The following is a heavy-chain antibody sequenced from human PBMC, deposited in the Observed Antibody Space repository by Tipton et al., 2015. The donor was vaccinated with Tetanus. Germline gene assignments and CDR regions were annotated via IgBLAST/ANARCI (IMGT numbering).Heavy chain of an antibody. V-gene: IGHV4-39*01. CDR3: ARGRRIQLWNDAFDI. Sequence: TLSLTCTVSGGSISSSNYYWGWIRQPPGKGLEWIGSIYYSGSTYYNPSLKSRVTISVDTPKNQFSLKLSSVTAADTAVYYCARGRRIQLWNDAFDIWGQGTMVTVSS. J-gene: IGHJ3*02. CDR2: IYYSGST. D-gene: IGHD5-18*01. CDR1: GGSISSSNYY.